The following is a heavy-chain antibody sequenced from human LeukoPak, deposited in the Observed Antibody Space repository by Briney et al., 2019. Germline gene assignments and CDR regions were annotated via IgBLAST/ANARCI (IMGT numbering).Heavy chain of an antibody. J-gene: IGHJ4*02. D-gene: IGHD3-22*01. CDR1: GYTFTAYY. V-gene: IGHV1-2*02. Sequence: ASVKVSCKASGYTFTAYYIHWLRQAPGQGLEWMGWVNPFSGGTIPAQKFQERVTMTKDTSINTAYMELSSLRSDDTAVYYCARVKDSSSRHYFHFWGQGTLVTVSS. CDR3: ARVKDSSSRHYFHF. CDR2: VNPFSGGT.